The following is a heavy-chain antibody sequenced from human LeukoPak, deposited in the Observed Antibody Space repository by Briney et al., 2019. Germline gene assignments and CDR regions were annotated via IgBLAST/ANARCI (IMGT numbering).Heavy chain of an antibody. D-gene: IGHD3-9*01. CDR2: MNPNSGNT. CDR1: GGTFSSYA. J-gene: IGHJ4*02. Sequence: ASVKVSCKASGGTFSSYAISWVRQATGQGLEWMGWMNPNSGNTGYAQKFQGRVTMTRNTSISTAYMELSSLRSEDTAVYYCARGGRLTGYYRDLYLLYWGQGTLVTVSS. CDR3: ARGGRLTGYYRDLYLLY. V-gene: IGHV1-8*02.